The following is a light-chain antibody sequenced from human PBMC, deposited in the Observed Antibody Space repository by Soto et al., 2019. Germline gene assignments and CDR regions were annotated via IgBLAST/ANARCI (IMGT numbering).Light chain of an antibody. CDR1: SSDLGGYNY. J-gene: IGLJ2*01. CDR3: SLYISSSTLVV. Sequence: QSALTQPASVSGSPGQSITISCTGTSSDLGGYNYVSWYQQHPGKAPNLMIYDVSNRPSGVSNRFSGSKSGNTASLTISGLQAEDEADYYCSLYISSSTLVVFGGGTKVTVL. V-gene: IGLV2-14*01. CDR2: DVS.